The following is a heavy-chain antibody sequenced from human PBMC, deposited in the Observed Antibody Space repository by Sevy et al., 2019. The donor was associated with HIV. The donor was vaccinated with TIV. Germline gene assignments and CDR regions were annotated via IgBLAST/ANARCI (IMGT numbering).Heavy chain of an antibody. V-gene: IGHV3-23*01. D-gene: IGHD2-15*01. CDR2: ISGRGDDT. Sequence: GGSLRLSCAASGFTVSNYAMNWVRQAPGKGLERVSAISGRGDDTYYADSVKGRFTISRDKSKNTLYLQMNSLRAEDTAVYYCAKDIVVVVGEAFDIWGQGTMVTVSS. J-gene: IGHJ3*02. CDR1: GFTVSNYA. CDR3: AKDIVVVVGEAFDI.